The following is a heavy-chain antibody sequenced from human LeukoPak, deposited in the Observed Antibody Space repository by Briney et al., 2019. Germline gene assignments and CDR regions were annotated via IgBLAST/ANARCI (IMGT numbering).Heavy chain of an antibody. V-gene: IGHV4-4*07. D-gene: IGHD3-22*01. CDR1: GGSISSYY. CDR3: ARGYYDSSGYSYYYYYYMDV. CDR2: IYTSGST. Sequence: SETLSLTCAVSGGSISSYYWSWIRQPAGKGLEWIGRIYTSGSTNYNPSLKSRVTMSVDTSKNQFSLKLSSVTAADTAVYYCARGYYDSSGYSYYYYYYMDVWGKGTTVTISS. J-gene: IGHJ6*03.